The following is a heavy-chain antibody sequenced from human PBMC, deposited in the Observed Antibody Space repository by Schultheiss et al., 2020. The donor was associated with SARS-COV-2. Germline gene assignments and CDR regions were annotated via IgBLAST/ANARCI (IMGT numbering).Heavy chain of an antibody. CDR2: ISYDGSNK. D-gene: IGHD1-26*01. Sequence: SCAASGFTFSSYGMHWVRQAPGKGLEWVAVISYDGSNKYYADSVKGRFTISRDNSKNTLYLQMNSLRAEDTAVYYCAREIYSIVGATNAFDIWGQGTMVTVSS. V-gene: IGHV3-30*03. J-gene: IGHJ3*02. CDR3: AREIYSIVGATNAFDI. CDR1: GFTFSSYG.